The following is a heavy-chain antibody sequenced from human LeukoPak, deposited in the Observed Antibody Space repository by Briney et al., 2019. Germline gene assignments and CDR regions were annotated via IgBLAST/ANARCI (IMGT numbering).Heavy chain of an antibody. D-gene: IGHD5-18*01. V-gene: IGHV4-39*01. Sequence: KPSETLSLTCTVSGDSINSSSYYWGWIRQPPGKGLEWIGSIYYSGSTFYNPSLKSRVTISVDTSKNQFSLKLTSVTAADTAVYYCARHALSYGGHFDSRGQGTLVTVSS. CDR1: GDSINSSSYY. J-gene: IGHJ4*02. CDR3: ARHALSYGGHFDS. CDR2: IYYSGST.